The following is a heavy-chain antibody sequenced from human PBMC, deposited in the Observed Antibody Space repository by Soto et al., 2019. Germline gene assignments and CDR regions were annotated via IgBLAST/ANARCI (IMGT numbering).Heavy chain of an antibody. CDR2: INHSGST. Sequence: SETLSLTCAVYGGSFSGYYWSWIRQPPGKGLEWIGEINHSGSTNYNPSLKSRVTISVDTSKNQFSLKLSSVTAADTAVYYCARGPPTTNYYYYGMDVWGQGTTVTVSS. CDR1: GGSFSGYY. V-gene: IGHV4-34*01. D-gene: IGHD4-4*01. CDR3: ARGPPTTNYYYYGMDV. J-gene: IGHJ6*02.